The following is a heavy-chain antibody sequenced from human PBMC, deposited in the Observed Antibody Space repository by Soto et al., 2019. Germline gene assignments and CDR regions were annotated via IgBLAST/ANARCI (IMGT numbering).Heavy chain of an antibody. CDR2: IYHSGNT. CDR1: GDSIASSNW. Sequence: KPSETLSLTCAVSGDSIASSNWWSWVRQPPGKGLEWIGEIYHSGNTNYNPSLKSRVTISMDKSENQFSLKLNSVTAADTAVYYCARENILMGSRFASWGQGTLVTVSS. J-gene: IGHJ5*01. V-gene: IGHV4-4*02. CDR3: ARENILMGSRFAS. D-gene: IGHD2-15*01.